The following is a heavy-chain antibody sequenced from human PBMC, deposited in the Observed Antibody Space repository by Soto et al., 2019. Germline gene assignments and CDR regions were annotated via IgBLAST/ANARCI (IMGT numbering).Heavy chain of an antibody. CDR3: ARSLTRNGVDHIVATTVPSYYYGMDV. J-gene: IGHJ6*02. D-gene: IGHD5-12*01. V-gene: IGHV1-2*04. CDR1: GYTFTGYY. Sequence: GASVQVSCKASGYTFTGYYMHWVRQAPGQGLEWMGWINPNSGGTNYAQKFQGWVTMTRDTSISTAYMELSRLRSDDTAVYYCARSLTRNGVDHIVATTVPSYYYGMDVWGQGTTVTVSS. CDR2: INPNSGGT.